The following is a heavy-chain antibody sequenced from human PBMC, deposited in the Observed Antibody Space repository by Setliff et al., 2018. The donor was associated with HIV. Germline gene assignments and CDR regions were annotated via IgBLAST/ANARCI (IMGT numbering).Heavy chain of an antibody. CDR2: INPNSGGT. CDR1: GYTFSSYD. D-gene: IGHD5-12*01. J-gene: IGHJ5*02. Sequence: ASVKVSCKASGYTFSSYDINWVRQATGQGLEWMGWINPNSGGTNYAQKFQGRVTMTRDTSISTAYMELSRLRSDDTAVYYCARVLRRDGYNKNWFDPWGQGTLVTVSS. V-gene: IGHV1-2*02. CDR3: ARVLRRDGYNKNWFDP.